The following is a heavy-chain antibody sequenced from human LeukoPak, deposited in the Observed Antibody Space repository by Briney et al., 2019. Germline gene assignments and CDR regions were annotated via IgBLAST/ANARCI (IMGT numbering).Heavy chain of an antibody. CDR1: GYTLTELS. Sequence: GASVKVSCKVSGYTLTELSMHWVRQAPGKGLEWMGWMNPNSGNTGYAQKFQGRVTMTRNTSISTAYMELSSLRSEDTAVYYCARRRIVGATWFDPWGQGTLVTVSS. CDR3: ARRRIVGATWFDP. D-gene: IGHD1-26*01. CDR2: MNPNSGNT. V-gene: IGHV1-8*01. J-gene: IGHJ5*02.